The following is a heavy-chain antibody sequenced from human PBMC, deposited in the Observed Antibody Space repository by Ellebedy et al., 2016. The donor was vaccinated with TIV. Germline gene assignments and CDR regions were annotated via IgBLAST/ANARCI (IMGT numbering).Heavy chain of an antibody. V-gene: IGHV3-30*02. CDR2: IRYDETNK. CDR1: GFTFSSFC. CDR3: ATSTAYSRTWFRIDS. J-gene: IGHJ4*02. D-gene: IGHD1-26*01. Sequence: GESLKISCAASGFTFSSFCMHWVRQAPGKGLEWVSFIRYDETNKFYADSVKGRFTISRDNSKSTLYLQVNSLRAEDTAVYYCATSTAYSRTWFRIDSWGQGTLVTVSS.